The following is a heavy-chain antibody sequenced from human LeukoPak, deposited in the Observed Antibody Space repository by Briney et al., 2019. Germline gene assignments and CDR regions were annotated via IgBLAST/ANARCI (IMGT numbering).Heavy chain of an antibody. CDR1: GFTFSSYG. CDR2: IRYDGSNK. V-gene: IGHV3-30*02. CDR3: AKDLSSSSSSADY. Sequence: EGSLRLSCAASGFTFSSYGMHWVRQAPGKGLEWVAFIRYDGSNKYYADSVKGRFTISRDNSKNTLYLQMNSLRAEDTAVYYCAKDLSSSSSSADYWGQGTLVTVSS. J-gene: IGHJ4*02. D-gene: IGHD2-2*01.